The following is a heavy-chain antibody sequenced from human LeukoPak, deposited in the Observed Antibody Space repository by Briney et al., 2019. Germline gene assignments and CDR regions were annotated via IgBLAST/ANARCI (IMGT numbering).Heavy chain of an antibody. CDR2: ISGSGGST. J-gene: IGHJ4*02. D-gene: IGHD3-22*01. Sequence: GGTLRLSCAASGFTLSSYAMSWVREAPGKGLEWVTAISGSGGSTYYADSVKGRFTISRDKSKNTLYLQMNSLRAEDTAVYYCAEDYYDSSGYPWSSTFDYWGQGTLVTVSS. V-gene: IGHV3-23*01. CDR3: AEDYYDSSGYPWSSTFDY. CDR1: GFTLSSYA.